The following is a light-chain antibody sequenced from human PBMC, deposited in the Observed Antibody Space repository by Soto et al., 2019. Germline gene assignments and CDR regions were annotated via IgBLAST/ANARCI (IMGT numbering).Light chain of an antibody. Sequence: DIQMTQSPSSVSASVGDRVTITCRASQCISRWLAWYQQKPGKAPKLLIYAASSLQSGVPSRFSGSGSGTEFTLTISSLQPEDFATYYCQQANSFPPTFGGGTKVEIK. CDR3: QQANSFPPT. CDR1: QCISRW. V-gene: IGKV1-12*01. CDR2: AAS. J-gene: IGKJ4*01.